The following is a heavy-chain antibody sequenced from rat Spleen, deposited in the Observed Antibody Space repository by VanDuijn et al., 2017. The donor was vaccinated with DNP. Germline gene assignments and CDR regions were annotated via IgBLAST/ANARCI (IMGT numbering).Heavy chain of an antibody. D-gene: IGHD1-2*01. Sequence: EVQLVESGGGLVQPGGSLKLSCAASGFTFSDYYMAWVRQAPKKGLEWVASISHVGGNTYYGDSVKGRFTISRDNGKRTLYLQVNSLRSEDTATYYWTTDSSYIGWFDYWGQGVMVTVSS. CDR2: ISHVGGNT. V-gene: IGHV5-22*01. CDR1: GFTFSDYY. J-gene: IGHJ2*01. CDR3: TTDSSYIGWFDY.